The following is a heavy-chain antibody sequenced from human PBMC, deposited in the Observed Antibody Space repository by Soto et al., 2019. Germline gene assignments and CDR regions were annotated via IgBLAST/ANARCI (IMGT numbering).Heavy chain of an antibody. CDR1: GSASRRYS. V-gene: IGHV4-59*01. CDR2: IYYSGST. D-gene: IGHD3-10*01. Sequence: DTLSLTCTASGSASRRYSLSWIRQPPGKGLEWIGYIYYSGSTNYNPSLKSRVTISVDTSKNQFSLKLSSVTAADTAVYYCARVWGGAFDFWGQGTMVTVS. CDR3: ARVWGGAFDF. J-gene: IGHJ3*01.